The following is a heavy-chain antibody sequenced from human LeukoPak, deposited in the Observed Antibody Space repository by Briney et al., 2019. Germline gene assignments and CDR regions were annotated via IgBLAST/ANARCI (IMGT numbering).Heavy chain of an antibody. Sequence: SETLSLTCTVSGGSISSSSYYWGWIRQPPGKGLEWIGSIYYSGSTYYNPSLKSRVTISVDTSKNQFSLKLSSVTAADTAVYYCARRNTAMVPYWYFDLWGRGTLVTVSS. CDR1: GGSISSSSYY. CDR3: ARRNTAMVPYWYFDL. V-gene: IGHV4-39*01. CDR2: IYYSGST. J-gene: IGHJ2*01. D-gene: IGHD5-18*01.